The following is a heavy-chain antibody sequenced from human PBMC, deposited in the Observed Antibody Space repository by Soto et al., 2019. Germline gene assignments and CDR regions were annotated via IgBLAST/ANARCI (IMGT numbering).Heavy chain of an antibody. Sequence: QVQLVQSGAEVKKPGSSVKVSCKASGGTFSTYAISWVRQAPGEGLEWMGRIIPISDTAKYAQTFQGRVTITADKSTSTAYMGLTSLRSEDTAVYYCERWDSNSIAYWGQGTLVTVSS. D-gene: IGHD6-6*01. CDR2: IIPISDTA. CDR1: GGTFSTYA. J-gene: IGHJ4*02. V-gene: IGHV1-69*14. CDR3: ERWDSNSIAY.